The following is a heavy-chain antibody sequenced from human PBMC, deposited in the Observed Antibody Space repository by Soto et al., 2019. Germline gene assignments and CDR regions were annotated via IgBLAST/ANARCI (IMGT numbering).Heavy chain of an antibody. Sequence: QVHLVESGGGVVQPGRSLRLSCAASGFTFSNFGMHWVRQAPGKGLEWVALISYDGNNAYYADSVKGRFTISRDKSKNTLYLQMNSLRVEDTAVYYYAKDKLSSTDAFDTWGQGTMVTVSS. CDR3: AKDKLSSTDAFDT. V-gene: IGHV3-30*18. CDR2: ISYDGNNA. CDR1: GFTFSNFG. J-gene: IGHJ3*02.